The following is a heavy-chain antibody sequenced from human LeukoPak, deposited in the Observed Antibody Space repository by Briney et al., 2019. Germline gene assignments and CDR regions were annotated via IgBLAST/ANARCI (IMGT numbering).Heavy chain of an antibody. J-gene: IGHJ6*02. CDR3: ARDGGAAGHQYYYYGMDV. CDR2: IYYSGSA. Sequence: PSETLSLTCTVSGGSISSYYWSWIRQPPGKGLEWMGYIYYSGSANYNPSLKSRVTISVDTSKNQFSLKLSSVTAADTAVYYCARDGGAAGHQYYYYGMDVWGQGTTVTVSS. V-gene: IGHV4-59*01. D-gene: IGHD6-13*01. CDR1: GGSISSYY.